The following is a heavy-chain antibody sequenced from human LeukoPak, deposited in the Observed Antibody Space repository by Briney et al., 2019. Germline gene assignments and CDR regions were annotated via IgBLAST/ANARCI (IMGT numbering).Heavy chain of an antibody. V-gene: IGHV3-21*01. CDR2: ISSSSSYI. D-gene: IGHD3-3*01. Sequence: PGRSLRLSCAASGFTFDDYAMHWVRQAPGKGLEWVSSISSSSSYIYYADSVKGRFTISRDNAKNSLYLQMNSLRAEDTAVYYCARDGGFWSGYLQYHFDYWGQGTLVTVSS. CDR1: GFTFDDYA. CDR3: ARDGGFWSGYLQYHFDY. J-gene: IGHJ4*02.